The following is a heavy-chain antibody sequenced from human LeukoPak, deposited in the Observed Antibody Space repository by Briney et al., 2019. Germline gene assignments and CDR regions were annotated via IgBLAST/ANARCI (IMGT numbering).Heavy chain of an antibody. CDR1: GYSFSSYW. V-gene: IGHV5-51*01. CDR3: ARHRPYSSGWRHFDY. D-gene: IGHD6-19*01. CDR2: IYPDDSDT. Sequence: PGESLKISCKGSGYSFSSYWIGWVRQMPGKGLEWMGIIYPDDSDTRYSPSFQGQVTISADKSISTAYLQWSSLKASDTAIYYCARHRPYSSGWRHFDYWGQGTLSPSPQ. J-gene: IGHJ4*02.